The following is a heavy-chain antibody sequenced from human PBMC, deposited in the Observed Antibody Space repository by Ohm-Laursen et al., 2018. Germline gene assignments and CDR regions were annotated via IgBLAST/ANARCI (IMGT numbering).Heavy chain of an antibody. CDR1: GGSISSYY. CDR3: ARLGKSSGTDY. J-gene: IGHJ4*02. V-gene: IGHV4-4*07. D-gene: IGHD3-22*01. CDR2: IYTSGST. Sequence: SETLSLTCSVSGGSISSYYWSWIRQPAGKGLEWIGRIYTSGSTNYNPSLKSRVTMSVDTSRNQFSLKLSSVTAADTAVYYCARLGKSSGTDYWGQGALVTVSS.